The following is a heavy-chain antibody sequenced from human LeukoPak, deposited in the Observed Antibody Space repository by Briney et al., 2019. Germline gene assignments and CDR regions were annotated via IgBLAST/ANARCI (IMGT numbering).Heavy chain of an antibody. J-gene: IGHJ3*02. Sequence: SETLSLTCTVSGGSISSSSYYWGLIRQPPGKGLEWIGSIYYSGSTYYNPSLKSRVTISVDTSKNQFSLKLSSVTAADTAVYYCARRGGIVVVPAIDIWGQGTMVTVSS. CDR3: ARRGGIVVVPAIDI. V-gene: IGHV4-39*01. CDR1: GGSISSSSYY. D-gene: IGHD2-2*01. CDR2: IYYSGST.